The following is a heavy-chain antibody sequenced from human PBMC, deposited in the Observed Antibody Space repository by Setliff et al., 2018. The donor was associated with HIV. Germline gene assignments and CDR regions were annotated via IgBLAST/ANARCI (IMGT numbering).Heavy chain of an antibody. V-gene: IGHV1-69*05. CDR1: GGTFSSYA. CDR2: IIPAFGTA. Sequence: SVKVSCKTSGGTFSSYAVSWVRQAPGQGLEWMGGIIPAFGTANYAQKFQGRVTITTDESTSTAYMELSGLRSEDTAVYFCAMICERRVEQQLISGGLRDYFCYYMDVWGKGTTVTVS. J-gene: IGHJ6*03. D-gene: IGHD6-13*01. CDR3: AMICERRVEQQLISGGLRDYFCYYMDV.